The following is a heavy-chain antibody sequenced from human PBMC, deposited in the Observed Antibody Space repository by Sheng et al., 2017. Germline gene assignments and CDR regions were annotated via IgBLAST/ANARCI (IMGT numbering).Heavy chain of an antibody. CDR1: GFTFDDYA. Sequence: EVQLVESGGVVVQPGGSLRLSCAASGFTFDDYAMHWVRQAPGKGLEWVSLISWDGGSTYYADSVKGRFTISRDNSKNSLYLQMNSLRAEDTALYYCAKGKASRCSSTSCYPGYYYYGMDVWGQGTTVTV. J-gene: IGHJ6*02. CDR3: AKGKASRCSSTSCYPGYYYYGMDV. D-gene: IGHD2-2*01. CDR2: ISWDGGST. V-gene: IGHV3-43D*04.